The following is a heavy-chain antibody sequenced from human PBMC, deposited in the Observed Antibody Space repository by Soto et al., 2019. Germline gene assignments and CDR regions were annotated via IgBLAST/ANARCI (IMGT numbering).Heavy chain of an antibody. J-gene: IGHJ6*02. CDR2: ISAYNGNT. V-gene: IGHV1-18*01. D-gene: IGHD3-22*01. Sequence: QVQLVQSGAEVKKPGASVKFSCKASGYTFTSYGISWVRQAPGQGLEWMGWISAYNGNTNYEHKLQGRVTMTTDTSTSTAYMDLSSLRSDDTAVYYCARLHYYDSSGYYYGMDVWGQGTTVTVSS. CDR1: GYTFTSYG. CDR3: ARLHYYDSSGYYYGMDV.